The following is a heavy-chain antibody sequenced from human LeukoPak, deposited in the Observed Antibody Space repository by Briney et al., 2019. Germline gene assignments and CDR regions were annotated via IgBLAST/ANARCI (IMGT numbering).Heavy chain of an antibody. CDR2: INSDGRST. CDR3: ARGADSGYSSDN. D-gene: IGHD3-9*01. J-gene: IGHJ4*02. Sequence: GGSLRLSCAASGFTFSNYWMHWVRQAPGKGLVWVSRINSDGRSTNYADSVKGRFTISRDNAKNTLYLQMNSLRAEGTAVYYCARGADSGYSSDNWGQGTLVSVSS. CDR1: GFTFSNYW. V-gene: IGHV3-74*01.